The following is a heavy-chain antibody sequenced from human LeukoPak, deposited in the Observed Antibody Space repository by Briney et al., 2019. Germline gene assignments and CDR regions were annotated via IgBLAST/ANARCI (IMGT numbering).Heavy chain of an antibody. V-gene: IGHV3-23*01. J-gene: IGHJ3*02. CDR2: ISGSGGST. Sequence: PGGSLRLSCAASGFTFSSYAMSWVRQTPGKGLEWVSAISGSGGSTYYADSVKGRFTISRDNSKNTLYLQMNSLRAEDTAVYYCAKDRLGLLGAFDIWGQGTMVTVSS. CDR3: AKDRLGLLGAFDI. D-gene: IGHD7-27*01. CDR1: GFTFSSYA.